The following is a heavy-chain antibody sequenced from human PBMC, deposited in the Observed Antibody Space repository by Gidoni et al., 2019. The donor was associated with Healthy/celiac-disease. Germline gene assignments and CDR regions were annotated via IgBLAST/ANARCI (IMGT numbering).Heavy chain of an antibody. CDR2: ISWNSGSI. J-gene: IGHJ4*02. V-gene: IGHV3-9*01. D-gene: IGHD5-12*01. CDR1: GFTFDDYA. Sequence: EVQLVESGGGLVQPGRSLRLSCAASGFTFDDYAMHWVRQAPGKGLEWVSGISWNSGSIGYADSVKGRFTISRDNAKNSLYLQMNSLRAEDTALYYCAKDLGVEMATGGVFDYWGQGTLVTVSS. CDR3: AKDLGVEMATGGVFDY.